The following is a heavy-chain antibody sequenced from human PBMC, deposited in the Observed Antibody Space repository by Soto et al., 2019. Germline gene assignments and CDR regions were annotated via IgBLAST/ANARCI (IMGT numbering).Heavy chain of an antibody. D-gene: IGHD6-13*01. V-gene: IGHV3-30*18. CDR2: ISNDGSDK. CDR3: AKDQGIAASHGID. Sequence: QVQLVESWGGVVQPGRSLRLSCAASGFTFNNYGMHWVRQAPGKGLEWVATISNDGSDKYYADSVKGRLTISRDNSKNTVYLQMNSLRAEEAAVYYCAKDQGIAASHGIDWGQGTMVTVSS. J-gene: IGHJ3*01. CDR1: GFTFNNYG.